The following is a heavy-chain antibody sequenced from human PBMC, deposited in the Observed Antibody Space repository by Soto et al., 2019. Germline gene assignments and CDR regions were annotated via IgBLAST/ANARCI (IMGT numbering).Heavy chain of an antibody. Sequence: PXXTLSLPCTVSGGSISSYECYWIRQPPGKGLEWIGNIYNSGSTNYNPSLKSRVTISVDTSKNQFSLKLSYVTAADTAVYYCSRGGMGPLFEALDYWGQGTLATVS. CDR1: GGSISSYE. J-gene: IGHJ4*02. V-gene: IGHV4-59*01. D-gene: IGHD2-8*01. CDR3: SRGGMGPLFEALDY. CDR2: IYNSGST.